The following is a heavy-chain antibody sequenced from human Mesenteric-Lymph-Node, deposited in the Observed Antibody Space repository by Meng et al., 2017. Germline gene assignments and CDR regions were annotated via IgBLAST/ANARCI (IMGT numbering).Heavy chain of an antibody. V-gene: IGHV1-46*01. CDR3: ARDNGGYSYDDAFDI. D-gene: IGHD5-18*01. J-gene: IGHJ3*02. Sequence: ASVKVSCKASGYTLTGYYMHWVRQAPGQGLEWMGIINPSGGSTSYAQKFQGRVTMTRDTSTRTVYMELSSLRSEDTAVYYCARDNGGYSYDDAFDIWGQGTMVTVSS. CDR1: GYTLTGYY. CDR2: INPSGGST.